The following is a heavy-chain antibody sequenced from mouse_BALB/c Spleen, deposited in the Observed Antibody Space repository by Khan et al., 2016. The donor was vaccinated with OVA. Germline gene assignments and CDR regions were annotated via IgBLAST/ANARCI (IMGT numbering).Heavy chain of an antibody. Sequence: EVQLQESGPDLVKPSQSLSLTCTVTGYSITSGYSWHWIRQFPGNKLEWMGYIHYSGGTDYNPSLKRRISLTRNTSKNQFFLQLNSVTAEDTATYFCTRFVAYGSSFSYWGQGTLVTVSA. CDR1: GYSITSGYS. CDR3: TRFVAYGSSFSY. CDR2: IHYSGGT. D-gene: IGHD1-1*01. V-gene: IGHV3-1*02. J-gene: IGHJ3*01.